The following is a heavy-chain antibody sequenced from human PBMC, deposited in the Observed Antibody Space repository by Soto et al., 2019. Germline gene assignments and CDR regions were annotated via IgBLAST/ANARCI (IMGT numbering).Heavy chain of an antibody. V-gene: IGHV1-46*01. D-gene: IGHD2-2*01. CDR3: ARGISTTRYYYYYGMDV. CDR1: GYTLTSYY. CDR2: INPSGGIT. Sequence: ASVKVSCTASGYTLTSYYLHWVRQAPGQGPEWMGIINPSGGITNDAQKFQDRVTMTSDTSTSTVYMELSSLRSEDTAVYYCARGISTTRYYYYYGMDVWGQGTTVTVSS. J-gene: IGHJ6*02.